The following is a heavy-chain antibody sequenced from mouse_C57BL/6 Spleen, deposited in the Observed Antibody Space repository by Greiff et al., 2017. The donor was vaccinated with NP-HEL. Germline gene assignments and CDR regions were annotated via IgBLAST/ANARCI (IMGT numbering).Heavy chain of an antibody. J-gene: IGHJ2*01. CDR3: ARWGTTVVPYFDY. V-gene: IGHV1-64*01. D-gene: IGHD1-1*01. Sequence: QVQLKQPGAELVKPGASVKLSCKASGYTFTSYWMHWVKQRPGQGLEWIGMIHPNSGSTNYNEKFKSKATLTVDKSSSTAYMQLSSLTSEDSAVYYCARWGTTVVPYFDYWGQGTTLTVSS. CDR1: GYTFTSYW. CDR2: IHPNSGST.